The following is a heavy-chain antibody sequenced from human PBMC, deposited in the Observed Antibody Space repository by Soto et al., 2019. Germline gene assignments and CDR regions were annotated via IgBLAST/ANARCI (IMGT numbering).Heavy chain of an antibody. V-gene: IGHV4-4*02. J-gene: IGHJ4*02. CDR1: GGSISSSSW. CDR2: VYHSGST. D-gene: IGHD3-10*01. Sequence: VQLQESGPGLVTPSGTLSLTCAVSGGSISSSSWWSWVRQPPGKGLEWIGEVYHSGSTNYNPSLQSRVTMSVDKSKNQFSLNLSSVTAADTAVYYCAGDGSGSFLRRAFDYWGQGTLATVSS. CDR3: AGDGSGSFLRRAFDY.